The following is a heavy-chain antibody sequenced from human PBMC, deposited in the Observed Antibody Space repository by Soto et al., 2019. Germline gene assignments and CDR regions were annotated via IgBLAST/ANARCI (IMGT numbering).Heavy chain of an antibody. CDR3: ARVFITGTKRAWNWFDP. J-gene: IGHJ5*02. CDR1: GGTFSSYA. Sequence: QVQLVQSGAEVKKPGSSVKVSCKASGGTFSSYAISWVRQAPGQGLEWMGGIIPIFGTANYAQKFKGRVTITADKSTSTAYMELSSLRSEDTAVYYCARVFITGTKRAWNWFDPWGQGTLVTVSS. CDR2: IIPIFGTA. D-gene: IGHD1-7*01. V-gene: IGHV1-69*06.